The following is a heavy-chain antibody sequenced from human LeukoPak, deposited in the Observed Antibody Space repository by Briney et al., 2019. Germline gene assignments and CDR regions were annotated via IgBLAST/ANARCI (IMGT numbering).Heavy chain of an antibody. J-gene: IGHJ5*02. CDR1: GGSFSGYY. CDR3: ARRSKFWSGYLKKNWFDP. Sequence: SETLSLTCAVYGGSFSGYYWSWIRQPPGKGLEWIGEINHSGSTNYNPSLKSRVTISVDTSKNQFSLKLSSVTAADTAVYYCARRSKFWSGYLKKNWFDPWRQGTLVTVSS. CDR2: INHSGST. V-gene: IGHV4-34*01. D-gene: IGHD3-3*01.